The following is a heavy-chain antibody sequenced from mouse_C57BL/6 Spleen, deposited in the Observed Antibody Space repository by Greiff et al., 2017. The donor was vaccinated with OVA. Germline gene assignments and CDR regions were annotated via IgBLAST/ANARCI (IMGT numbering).Heavy chain of an antibody. CDR2: ISSGSSTI. J-gene: IGHJ2*01. V-gene: IGHV5-17*01. CDR1: GFTFSDYG. Sequence: VQLQQSGGGLVKPGGSLKLSCAASGFTFSDYGMHWVRQAPEKGLEWVAYISSGSSTIYYADTVKGRFTISRDNAKNTLFLQMTSLRSEDTAMYYCARTSYYYGTDYWGQGTTLTVSS. D-gene: IGHD1-1*01. CDR3: ARTSYYYGTDY.